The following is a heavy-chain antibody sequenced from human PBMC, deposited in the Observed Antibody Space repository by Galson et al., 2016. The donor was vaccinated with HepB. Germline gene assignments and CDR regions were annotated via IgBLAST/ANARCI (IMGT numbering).Heavy chain of an antibody. CDR2: ISSSGSDI. CDR3: VRDGRIRSGSFRRWDY. D-gene: IGHD3-3*01. V-gene: IGHV3-48*03. Sequence: SLRLSCAASGFTFSSYEMIWVRQASGRGLEWVSYISSSGSDIYYTESVRGRFTISRDNVDNSLYLQMNSLRAEDTAVYYCVRDGRIRSGSFRRWDYWGQGTAVTIST. J-gene: IGHJ4*03. CDR1: GFTFSSYE.